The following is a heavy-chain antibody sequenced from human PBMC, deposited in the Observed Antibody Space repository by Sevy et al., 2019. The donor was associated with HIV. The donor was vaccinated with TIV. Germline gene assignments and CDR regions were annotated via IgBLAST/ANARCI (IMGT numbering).Heavy chain of an antibody. Sequence: GGSLRLSCAASGFTFSDYYMSWIRQAPGKGLEWVSYISSSGSTIYYPDSVKGRFTISRDNAKNSLYLQMNSLRAEDTAVYYCARDKSYYYYGMDVWGQGTTVTVSS. CDR1: GFTFSDYY. CDR2: ISSSGSTI. CDR3: ARDKSYYYYGMDV. V-gene: IGHV3-11*01. J-gene: IGHJ6*02.